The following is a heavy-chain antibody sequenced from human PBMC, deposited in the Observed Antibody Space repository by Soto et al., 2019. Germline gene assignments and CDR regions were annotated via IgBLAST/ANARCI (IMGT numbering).Heavy chain of an antibody. J-gene: IGHJ4*02. Sequence: LSLTFTVSGXSISTFYWGWMRQSPGKELEWIGYVYYTGSTNYNPSLKSRVTISVDRSKNQFSLKLTSANAADTAVYYCARGRTVRNYADDSSDYFYFFDHWGQGTQVTVSS. CDR2: VYYTGST. CDR1: GXSISTFY. CDR3: ARGRTVRNYADDSSDYFYFFDH. V-gene: IGHV4-59*01. D-gene: IGHD3-22*01.